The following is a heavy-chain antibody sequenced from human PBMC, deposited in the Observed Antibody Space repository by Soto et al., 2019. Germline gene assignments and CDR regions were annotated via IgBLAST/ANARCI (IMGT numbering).Heavy chain of an antibody. Sequence: GASVKVSCKASGYTFTSYGISWVRQAPGQGLEWMGWISAYNGNTNYAQKLQGRVTMTTDTSTSTAYMELRSLRSDDTAVYYCARDYYGSGSYYKNGYHDGMDVWGQGTTDTGSS. D-gene: IGHD3-10*01. J-gene: IGHJ6*02. CDR3: ARDYYGSGSYYKNGYHDGMDV. CDR2: ISAYNGNT. CDR1: GYTFTSYG. V-gene: IGHV1-18*01.